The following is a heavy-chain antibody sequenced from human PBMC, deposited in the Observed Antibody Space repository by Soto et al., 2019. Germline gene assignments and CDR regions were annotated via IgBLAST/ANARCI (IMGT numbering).Heavy chain of an antibody. CDR2: ISWNSGNI. V-gene: IGHV3-9*01. CDR3: AKGLGIVVVISSYDAADI. CDR1: GFTFEDYD. J-gene: IGHJ3*02. D-gene: IGHD3-22*01. Sequence: PGGSLRLSCAASGFTFEDYDMHWVRQAPGKGLEWVSGISWNSGNIGYADSVRGRFTISRDNAKNSLHLQMNSLRAEDTALYYCAKGLGIVVVISSYDAADIWGQGTMVTVSS.